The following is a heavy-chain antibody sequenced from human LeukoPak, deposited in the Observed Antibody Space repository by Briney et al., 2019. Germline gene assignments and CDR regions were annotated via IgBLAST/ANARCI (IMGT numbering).Heavy chain of an antibody. CDR2: ISYDGSNK. Sequence: PGGSLRLSCAASGFTFSSYGMHWVRQAPGKGLEWVAVISYDGSNKYYADSVKGRFTISRGNSKNTLYLQMNSLRAEDTAVYYCAKDKTPWGSSSWYYFDYWGQGTLVTVSS. CDR1: GFTFSSYG. D-gene: IGHD6-13*01. J-gene: IGHJ4*02. CDR3: AKDKTPWGSSSWYYFDY. V-gene: IGHV3-30*18.